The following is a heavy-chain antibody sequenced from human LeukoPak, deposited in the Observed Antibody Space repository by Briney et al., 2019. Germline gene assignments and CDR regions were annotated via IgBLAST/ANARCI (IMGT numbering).Heavy chain of an antibody. J-gene: IGHJ4*02. CDR2: IYSGGST. CDR1: GFTVSSNH. CDR3: ATSDIFGVDIKDY. Sequence: GGSLRLSCAASGFTVSSNHMTWVRQAPGKGLEWVSVIYSGGSTYYADSVKGRFTISRDNSKTTLYLQMNSLRAEDTAVYYCATSDIFGVDIKDYWGQGTLVTVSS. V-gene: IGHV3-53*01. D-gene: IGHD3-3*02.